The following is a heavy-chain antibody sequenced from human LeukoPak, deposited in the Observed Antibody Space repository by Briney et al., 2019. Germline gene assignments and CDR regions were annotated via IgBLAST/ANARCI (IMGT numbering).Heavy chain of an antibody. J-gene: IGHJ4*02. V-gene: IGHV3-30*03. Sequence: GGSLRLSCAASGFTFSSYGMHWVRQAPGKGLEWVAVISYDGSNKYYADSVKGRFTISRDNSKNTLYLQMNSLRAEDTAVYYCTGSFGELTFFDYWGQGTLVTVSS. D-gene: IGHD3-10*01. CDR2: ISYDGSNK. CDR1: GFTFSSYG. CDR3: TGSFGELTFFDY.